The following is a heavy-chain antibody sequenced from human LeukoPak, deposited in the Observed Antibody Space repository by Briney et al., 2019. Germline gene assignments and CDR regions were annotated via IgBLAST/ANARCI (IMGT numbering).Heavy chain of an antibody. J-gene: IGHJ4*02. D-gene: IGHD1-26*01. CDR2: IIPIFGTA. V-gene: IGHV1-69*13. CDR3: AKDQRWESPHYLDS. CDR1: GGTFSSYA. Sequence: SVKVSCKASGGTFSSYAISWVRQAPGQGLEWMGGIIPIFGTANYAQKFQGRVTITADESTSTAYMELSSLRSEDTAVYYCAKDQRWESPHYLDSWGQGTLVTVSS.